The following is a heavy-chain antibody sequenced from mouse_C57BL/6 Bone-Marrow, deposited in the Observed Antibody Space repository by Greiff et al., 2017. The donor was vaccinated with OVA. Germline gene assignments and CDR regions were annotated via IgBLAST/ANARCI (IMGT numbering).Heavy chain of an antibody. CDR3: AGAVFAY. J-gene: IGHJ3*01. CDR1: GYTFTSYW. V-gene: IGHV1-50*01. Sequence: QVQLQQSGAELLKPGASVKLSCKASGYTFTSYWMQWVKQRPGQGLEWIGEIDPSDSYTNYNQKFKGKATVTVDTSSSTAYMQLSSLTSEDSAVYYCAGAVFAYWGQGTLVTVSA. CDR2: IDPSDSYT.